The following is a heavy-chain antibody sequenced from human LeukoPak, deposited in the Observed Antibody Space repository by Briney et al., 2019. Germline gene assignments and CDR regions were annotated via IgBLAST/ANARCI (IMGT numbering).Heavy chain of an antibody. J-gene: IGHJ5*02. V-gene: IGHV1-2*02. CDR2: INPDSGGT. CDR3: VREARAGNWFDP. CDR1: GYTFTSYY. Sequence: ASVKVSCKASGYTFTSYYIHWVRQAPGQGLEWMGWINPDSGGTNYAQQFQGRVTSTRDRPISTVYMDLSRLRSDDTAMYYCVREARAGNWFDPWGQGTLVIVSS.